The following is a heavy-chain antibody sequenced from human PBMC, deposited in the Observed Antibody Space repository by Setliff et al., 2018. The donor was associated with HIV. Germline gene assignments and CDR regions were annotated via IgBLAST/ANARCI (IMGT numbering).Heavy chain of an antibody. CDR2: IWFDESNK. D-gene: IGHD7-27*01. J-gene: IGHJ4*02. CDR3: ATGAPANWGGYFDY. Sequence: GGSLRLSCAASGFTFSSYGMHWVRQAPGKGLEWVAVIWFDESNKYYVDSVKGRFTISRDNAKNSLYLQMNSLRAEDTTVYYCATGAPANWGGYFDYWGQGTLGTVSS. V-gene: IGHV3-33*03. CDR1: GFTFSSYG.